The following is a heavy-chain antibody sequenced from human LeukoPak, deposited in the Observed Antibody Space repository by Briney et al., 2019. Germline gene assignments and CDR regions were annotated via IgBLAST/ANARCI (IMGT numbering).Heavy chain of an antibody. Sequence: GGSLRLSCAASGFTVSSNYMSWVRQAPGKGLEWVGRIKSKTDGGTTDYAAPVKGRFTISRDDSKNTLYLQMNSLKTEDTAVYYCTTHGDVLLWFGEFSAYSDYWGQGTLVTVSS. CDR3: TTHGDVLLWFGEFSAYSDY. D-gene: IGHD3-10*01. J-gene: IGHJ4*02. CDR1: GFTVSSNY. V-gene: IGHV3-15*01. CDR2: IKSKTDGGTT.